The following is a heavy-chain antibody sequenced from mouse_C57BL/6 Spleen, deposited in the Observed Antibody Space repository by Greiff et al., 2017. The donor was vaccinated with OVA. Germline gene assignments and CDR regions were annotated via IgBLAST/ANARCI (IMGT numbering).Heavy chain of an antibody. Sequence: VQLQQSGPELVKPGASVKMSCKASGYTFTDYNMHWVKQSHGKSLEWIGYINPNNGGTSYNQKFKGKATLTVNKSSSTAYMELRSLTSEDSAVYYWARSGGLRRGGYAMDYWGQGTSVTVSS. CDR3: ARSGGLRRGGYAMDY. J-gene: IGHJ4*01. CDR1: GYTFTDYN. CDR2: INPNNGGT. V-gene: IGHV1-22*01. D-gene: IGHD2-4*01.